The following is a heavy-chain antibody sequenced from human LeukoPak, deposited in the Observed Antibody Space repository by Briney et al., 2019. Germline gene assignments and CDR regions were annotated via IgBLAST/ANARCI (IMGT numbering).Heavy chain of an antibody. CDR2: IKQDGSEK. CDR1: GFTFSSYW. D-gene: IGHD3-16*02. V-gene: IGHV3-7*01. J-gene: IGHJ4*02. CDR3: ARDKRSRGDYVWGSYRSDFDY. Sequence: GGSLRLSCAASGFTFSSYWMSWVRQAPGKGLEWVANIKQDGSEKYYVDSVKGRFTISRDNAKNSLYLQMNSLRAEDTAVYYCARDKRSRGDYVWGSYRSDFDYWGQGTLVTVSS.